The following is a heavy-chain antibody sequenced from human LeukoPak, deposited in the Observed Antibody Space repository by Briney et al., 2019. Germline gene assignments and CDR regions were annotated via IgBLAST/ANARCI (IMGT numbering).Heavy chain of an antibody. J-gene: IGHJ5*02. CDR1: GYSISSGYY. CDR3: ARRPYYDILTGYYRDWFDP. Sequence: SETLSLTCTVSGYSISSGYYWGWIRQPPGKGLEWIGSIYHSGSTYYNPSLKSRVTISVDTSKNQFSLKLSSVTAADTAVYYCARRPYYDILTGYYRDWFDPWGQGTLVTVSS. V-gene: IGHV4-38-2*02. D-gene: IGHD3-9*01. CDR2: IYHSGST.